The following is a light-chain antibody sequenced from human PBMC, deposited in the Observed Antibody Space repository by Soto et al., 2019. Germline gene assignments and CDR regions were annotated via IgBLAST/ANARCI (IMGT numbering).Light chain of an antibody. J-gene: IGLJ2*01. CDR3: QTWGTGIVV. Sequence: QLVLTQSPSASASLGASVKLTCTLSSGHSSYAIAWHQQQPEKGPRYLMKLNSDGSHSKGDGIPDRFSGSSSGAERYLTISSRQSEDEADYYCQTWGTGIVVFGGGTKVTVL. V-gene: IGLV4-69*01. CDR2: LNSDGSH. CDR1: SGHSSYA.